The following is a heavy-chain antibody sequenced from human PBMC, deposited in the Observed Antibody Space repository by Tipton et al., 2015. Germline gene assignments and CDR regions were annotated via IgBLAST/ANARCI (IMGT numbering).Heavy chain of an antibody. V-gene: IGHV3-33*06. J-gene: IGHJ5*02. Sequence: RSLRFSCAASGFTFSSYGMHWVRQAPGKGLDWVAVVWYDGSEKHYADSVKGRFTISRDNSKNTLYLQMNSLRAEDTAVYYCAKEGILCCVNWFDPWGQGTLVTVST. CDR1: GFTFSSYG. D-gene: IGHD2-8*02. CDR3: AKEGILCCVNWFDP. CDR2: VWYDGSEK.